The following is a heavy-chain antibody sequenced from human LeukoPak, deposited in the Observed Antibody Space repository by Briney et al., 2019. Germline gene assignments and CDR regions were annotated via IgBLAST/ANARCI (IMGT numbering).Heavy chain of an antibody. CDR2: IRYDGSNK. J-gene: IGHJ1*01. CDR3: ARGGKKAVAGTRSPQYFQH. Sequence: GGSLRLSCAASGFTFSSYGMHWVRQAPGKGLEWVAYIRYDGSNKYYADSVRGRFTISRDNSKNTLYLQMNSLRAEDTAVYYCARGGKKAVAGTRSPQYFQHWGQGTLVTVSS. CDR1: GFTFSSYG. V-gene: IGHV3-30*02. D-gene: IGHD6-19*01.